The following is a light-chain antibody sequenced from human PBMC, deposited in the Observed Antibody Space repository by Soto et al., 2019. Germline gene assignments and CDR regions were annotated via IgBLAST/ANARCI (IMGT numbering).Light chain of an antibody. Sequence: EIVMTQSPATLSVSPGERATLSFRASQSVSSNLAWYQQKPGQTPKLLIYVASTRATGIPARFSGSGSGTEFTLTISRLQSEDFAVYYCQQYNVWPLTFGGGTKVEFK. J-gene: IGKJ4*01. CDR2: VAS. V-gene: IGKV3-15*01. CDR3: QQYNVWPLT. CDR1: QSVSSN.